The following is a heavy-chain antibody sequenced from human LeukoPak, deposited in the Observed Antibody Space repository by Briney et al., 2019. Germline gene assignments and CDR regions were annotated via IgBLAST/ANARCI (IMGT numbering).Heavy chain of an antibody. Sequence: GGSLRLSCAASGFTVSSNYMSWVRQAPGKGLEWVSSISSSNYIYYADSVKGRFTISRDNAKNSLYLQMNSLRAEDTAVYYCARDKIVGATHFDYWGQGTLVTVSS. CDR2: ISSSNYI. V-gene: IGHV3-69-1*01. D-gene: IGHD1-26*01. CDR1: GFTVSSNY. CDR3: ARDKIVGATHFDY. J-gene: IGHJ4*02.